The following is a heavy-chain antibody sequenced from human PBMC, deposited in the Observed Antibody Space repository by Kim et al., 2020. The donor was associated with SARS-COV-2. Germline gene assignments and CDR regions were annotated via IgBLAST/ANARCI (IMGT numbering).Heavy chain of an antibody. V-gene: IGHV4-39*01. CDR1: GGSISSSSYY. CDR3: ARHDPQWLRFEGYFDY. D-gene: IGHD5-12*01. CDR2: IYYSEST. Sequence: SETLSLTCTVSGGSISSSSYYWGWIRQPPGKGLEWIGSIYYSESTYYNPSLKSRVTISVDTSKNQFSLKLSSVTAADTAVYYCARHDPQWLRFEGYFDYWGQGTLVTVSS. J-gene: IGHJ4*02.